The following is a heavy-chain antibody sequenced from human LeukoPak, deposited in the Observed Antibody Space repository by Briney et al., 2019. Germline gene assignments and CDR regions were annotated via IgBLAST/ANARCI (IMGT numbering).Heavy chain of an antibody. J-gene: IGHJ4*02. Sequence: GGSLRLSCAASGFTFSSHSMHWVRQAPGKGLEWVASINWDASYMFYADSVRGRFTISRDNAKNSLYLQMNGLRAEDTAVYYCGMRGLTFDWGQGTLVTVSS. CDR3: GMRGLTFD. D-gene: IGHD5-12*01. CDR2: INWDASYM. CDR1: GFTFSSHS. V-gene: IGHV3-21*01.